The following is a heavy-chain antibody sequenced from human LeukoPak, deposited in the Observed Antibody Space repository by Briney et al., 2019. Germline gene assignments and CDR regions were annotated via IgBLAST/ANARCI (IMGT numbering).Heavy chain of an antibody. CDR2: ISGSGGST. Sequence: GGSLRLSCAASGFTFSSYAMSWVRQAPGKGLEWVSAISGSGGSTYYAGSVKGRFTISRDNSKNTLYLQMNSLRAEDTAVYYCAKGGGLWFGELFDYWGQGTLVTVSS. D-gene: IGHD3-10*01. CDR1: GFTFSSYA. J-gene: IGHJ4*02. CDR3: AKGGGLWFGELFDY. V-gene: IGHV3-23*01.